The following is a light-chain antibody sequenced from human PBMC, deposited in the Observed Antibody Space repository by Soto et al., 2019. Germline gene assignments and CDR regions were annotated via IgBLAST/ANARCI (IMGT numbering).Light chain of an antibody. CDR3: KRTYNTPQT. Sequence: DIQMTQSPSSLSASIGDRVTLTCRASQNINNYLHWYLLKPGKAPKLLIYGASGLQSGVPSRFSGNRAGTHFTLTISSLQPEDFATYFCKRTYNTPQTFRGGTEVEIK. CDR2: GAS. CDR1: QNINNY. J-gene: IGKJ4*01. V-gene: IGKV1-39*01.